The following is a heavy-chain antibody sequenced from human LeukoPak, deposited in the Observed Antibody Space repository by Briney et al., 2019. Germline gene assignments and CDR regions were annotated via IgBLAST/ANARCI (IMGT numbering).Heavy chain of an antibody. J-gene: IGHJ3*02. V-gene: IGHV3-21*01. D-gene: IGHD6-19*01. CDR3: ARGSISIAVAADAFDI. CDR2: MSSSSKYI. CDR1: GFTFSSYS. Sequence: GGSLRLSCAASGFTFSSYSMNWVRQAPGKGLEWVSSMSSSSKYIYYADSVKGRFTISRDNAKNSLFLQMNSLRAEDTAVHYCARGSISIAVAADAFDIWGQGTMVTVSS.